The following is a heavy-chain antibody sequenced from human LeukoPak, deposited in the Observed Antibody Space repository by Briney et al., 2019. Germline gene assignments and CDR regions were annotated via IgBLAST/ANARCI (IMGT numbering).Heavy chain of an antibody. CDR3: AKDRGLYYYGSGSSFYFDY. Sequence: PGGSLRLSCAASGFTFSSYAMSWVRQAPGKGLEWVSAISGSGGSTYYADSVKGRFTISRDNSKNTLYLQMNSLRAEDTAVYYCAKDRGLYYYGSGSSFYFDYWGQGTLVTVPS. CDR1: GFTFSSYA. V-gene: IGHV3-23*01. CDR2: ISGSGGST. D-gene: IGHD3-10*01. J-gene: IGHJ4*02.